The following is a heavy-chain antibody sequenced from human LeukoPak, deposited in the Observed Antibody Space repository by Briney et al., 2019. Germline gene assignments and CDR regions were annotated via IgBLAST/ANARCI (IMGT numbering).Heavy chain of an antibody. J-gene: IGHJ4*02. Sequence: PSETLSLTCAVYGGSFSGYYWSWIRQPPGKGLEWIGEINHSGSTNYNPSLKSRVTISVDTSKNQFSLKLSSVTAADTAVYYCARRGYSSSCTHVDYWGQGTLVTVSS. CDR2: INHSGST. CDR1: GGSFSGYY. V-gene: IGHV4-34*01. D-gene: IGHD6-6*01. CDR3: ARRGYSSSCTHVDY.